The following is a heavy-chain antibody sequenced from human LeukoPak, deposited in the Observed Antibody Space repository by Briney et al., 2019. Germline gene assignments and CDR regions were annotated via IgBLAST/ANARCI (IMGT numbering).Heavy chain of an antibody. CDR1: GFTFSTHW. D-gene: IGHD3-3*01. V-gene: IGHV3-7*01. Sequence: QTGGSLRLSCVASGFTFSTHWMSWVRQVPGKGLEWVANIKEDGGAKYYVDSVKGRFTISRDNAKKSLYLQMNSLRAEDSAVYYCASGYLDDFWSGHFWGQGTQVTVSS. CDR2: IKEDGGAK. J-gene: IGHJ4*02. CDR3: ASGYLDDFWSGHF.